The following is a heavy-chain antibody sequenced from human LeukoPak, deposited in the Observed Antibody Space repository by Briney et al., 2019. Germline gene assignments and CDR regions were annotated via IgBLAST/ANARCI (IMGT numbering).Heavy chain of an antibody. CDR1: GYTFTGYY. V-gene: IGHV1-2*02. CDR3: AREGGATKGNNWFDP. CDR2: INPNSGGT. D-gene: IGHD1-26*01. Sequence: ASVTVSCKASGYTFTGYYMHWVRQAPGQGLEWMGWINPNSGGTNYAQKFQGRVTMTRDTSISTAYMELSRLRSDDTAVYYCAREGGATKGNNWFDPWGQGTLVTVSS. J-gene: IGHJ5*02.